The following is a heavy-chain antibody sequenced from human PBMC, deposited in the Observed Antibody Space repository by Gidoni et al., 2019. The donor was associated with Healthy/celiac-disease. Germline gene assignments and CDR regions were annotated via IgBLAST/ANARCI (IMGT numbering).Heavy chain of an antibody. Sequence: QVQLVQSGAEVKKPGSSVKVSCKASGGTFSSYTISWVRQAPGQGLEWMGRIIPILGIANYAQKFQGRVTITADKSTSTAYMELSSLRSEDTAVYYCARDSSSWSDYYYYGMDVWGQGTTVTVSS. D-gene: IGHD6-13*01. CDR3: ARDSSSWSDYYYYGMDV. V-gene: IGHV1-69*08. CDR1: GGTFSSYT. J-gene: IGHJ6*02. CDR2: IIPILGIA.